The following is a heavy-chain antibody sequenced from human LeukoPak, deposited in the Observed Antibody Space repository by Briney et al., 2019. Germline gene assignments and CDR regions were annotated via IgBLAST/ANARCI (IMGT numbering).Heavy chain of an antibody. CDR3: ARGVRQWLVNVYYYYGMDV. CDR2: INHSGST. Sequence: SETLSLTCAVYGGSFSGYYWSWIRQPPGKGLEWIGEINHSGSTNYNPSLKSRVTISVDTSKNQFSLKLSSVTAADTAVYYCARGVRQWLVNVYYYYGMDVWGQGTTVTVSS. CDR1: GGSFSGYY. D-gene: IGHD6-19*01. J-gene: IGHJ6*02. V-gene: IGHV4-34*01.